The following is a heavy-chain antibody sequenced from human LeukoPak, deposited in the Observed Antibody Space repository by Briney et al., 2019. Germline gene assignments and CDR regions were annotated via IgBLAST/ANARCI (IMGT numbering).Heavy chain of an antibody. V-gene: IGHV3-48*01. CDR2: INSSSTTI. D-gene: IGHD6-13*01. J-gene: IGHJ4*02. CDR3: ARFSAVGTPFFDY. CDR1: GFTFSSHS. Sequence: GGSLRLSCAASGFTFSSHSMNWVRQAPEKGLEWVSYINSSSTTIYYADSVEGRFTISRDNAKNSLYLQMNSLRAEDTAIYYCARFSAVGTPFFDYWGQGTLVTVSS.